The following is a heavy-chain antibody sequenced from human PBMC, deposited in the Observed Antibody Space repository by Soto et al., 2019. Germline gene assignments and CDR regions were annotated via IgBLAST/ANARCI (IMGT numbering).Heavy chain of an antibody. CDR1: GFTFSDYY. J-gene: IGHJ5*02. CDR2: ISSSSSYT. Sequence: QVQLVESGGGLVKPGGSLRLSCAASGFTFSDYYMSWIRQAPGKGLEWVSYISSSSSYTNYADSVKGRFTISRDNAKNSLYLQMHSLRAEDTAVYYCARYRTMVRGVINWFDPWGQGTLVTVSS. V-gene: IGHV3-11*05. D-gene: IGHD3-10*01. CDR3: ARYRTMVRGVINWFDP.